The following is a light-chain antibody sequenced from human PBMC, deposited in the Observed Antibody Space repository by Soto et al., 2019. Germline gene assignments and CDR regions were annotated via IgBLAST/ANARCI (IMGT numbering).Light chain of an antibody. J-gene: IGLJ2*01. CDR3: TSYSGSSNNLV. CDR1: SSDVGGYNY. V-gene: IGLV2-8*01. CDR2: EVS. Sequence: QSVLTQPPSASGSPGQSVTISCTGTSSDVGGYNYVSWYQQHPGKVPKLLIYEVSKRPSGVPDRFSGSKSGNTASLTVSGLQDEDEADFYCTSYSGSSNNLVFGGGTKLTVL.